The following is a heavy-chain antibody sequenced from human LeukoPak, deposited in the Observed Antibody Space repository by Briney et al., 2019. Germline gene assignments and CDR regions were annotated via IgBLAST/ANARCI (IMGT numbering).Heavy chain of an antibody. CDR2: ISYDGSNK. J-gene: IGHJ4*02. CDR3: AKGPDSSGYYFDY. CDR1: GFTFSSYG. D-gene: IGHD3-22*01. Sequence: HPGGSLRLSCAASGFTFSSYGMHWVRQAPGKGLEWVAVISYDGSNKYYADSVKGRFTIPRDNSKNTLYLQMNSLRAEDTAVYYCAKGPDSSGYYFDYWGQGTLVTVSS. V-gene: IGHV3-30*18.